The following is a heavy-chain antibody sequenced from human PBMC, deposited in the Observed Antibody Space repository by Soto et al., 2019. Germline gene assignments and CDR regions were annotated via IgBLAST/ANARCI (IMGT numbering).Heavy chain of an antibody. CDR1: GYTFTKYG. CDR3: AREMAGLGREYAY. V-gene: IGHV1-18*01. J-gene: IGHJ1*01. D-gene: IGHD2-2*01. CDR2: ISGSSGNA. Sequence: QVQLVQSGAEVKNPGASVKVSCKTSGYTFTKYGVGWVRQAPGQGLEWMGWISGSSGNANYAEKVQGRITVTRDKSTSTAYIELRSLRSDDTAVYYCAREMAGLGREYAYWGQGTLVTVSS.